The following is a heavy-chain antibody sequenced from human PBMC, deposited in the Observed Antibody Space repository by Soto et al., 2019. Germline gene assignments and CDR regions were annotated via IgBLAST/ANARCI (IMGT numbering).Heavy chain of an antibody. D-gene: IGHD4-17*01. V-gene: IGHV1-18*01. Sequence: QVQLVQSGAEVKKPGASVKVSCKASGYTFTTYGISWVRQAPGQGLEWMGWISAYNGNTNYAQSLQGRVTMTTDTPPSTAFMDLRSLTSHDTAGYYCARVVEATVTADYWGQGTLVAVSS. CDR2: ISAYNGNT. J-gene: IGHJ4*02. CDR1: GYTFTTYG. CDR3: ARVVEATVTADY.